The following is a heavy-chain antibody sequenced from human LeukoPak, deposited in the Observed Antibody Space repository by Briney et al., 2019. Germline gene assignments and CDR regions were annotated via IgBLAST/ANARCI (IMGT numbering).Heavy chain of an antibody. V-gene: IGHV3-74*01. CDR2: INSDGSST. CDR3: TLPLRDGDFYFDY. D-gene: IGHD4-17*01. Sequence: GGSLRLSWAASGXTFSNYWIHWVRQAPGKGLVSVSRINSDGSSTSYADSVKGRFTISRDNAKNTVYLQMNSLRAEDTAVYYCTLPLRDGDFYFDYWGQGTLVTVSS. J-gene: IGHJ4*02. CDR1: GXTFSNYW.